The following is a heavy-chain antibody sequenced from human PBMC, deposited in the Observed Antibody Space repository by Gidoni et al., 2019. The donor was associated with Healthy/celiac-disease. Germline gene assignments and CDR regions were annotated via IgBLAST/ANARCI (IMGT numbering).Heavy chain of an antibody. CDR1: AYPSTGYY. D-gene: IGHD1-26*01. Sequence: QVQLVQSGAELKKLGAPVKVSCKPCAYPSTGYYMHWVRQAPGQGLEWMGWINPNSGGTNYAQKFQGRVTMTRDTSISTAYMELSRLRSDDTAVYYCARPIVGATDGMDVWGQGTTVTVSS. CDR2: INPNSGGT. CDR3: ARPIVGATDGMDV. V-gene: IGHV1-2*02. J-gene: IGHJ6*02.